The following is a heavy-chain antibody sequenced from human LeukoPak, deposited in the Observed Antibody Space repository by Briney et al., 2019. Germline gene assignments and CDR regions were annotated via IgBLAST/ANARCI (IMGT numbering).Heavy chain of an antibody. CDR2: IIPIFGTA. V-gene: IGHV1-69*06. D-gene: IGHD4-17*01. CDR1: GGTFSSYA. J-gene: IGHJ3*02. Sequence: GASVKVSCKASGGTFSSYAINWVRQAPGQGLEWMGGIIPIFGTANYAQKFQGRVTITADKSTSTAYMELSSLRSEDTAVYYCVRGATTYAFDIWGQGTMVTVSS. CDR3: VRGATTYAFDI.